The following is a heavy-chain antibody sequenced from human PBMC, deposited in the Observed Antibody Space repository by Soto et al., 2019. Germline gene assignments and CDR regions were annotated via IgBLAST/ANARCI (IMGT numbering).Heavy chain of an antibody. Sequence: GGSVRLSCAASGFSFSSYAMHWVRQDTGKGLGWGALISYDVSDKDYADSVKRRFTISRDNSRNTLCLQMNSLRAEDTAVYYCARDYYKYYDSSGYYRSPAYWGQGTLVTVSS. J-gene: IGHJ4*02. V-gene: IGHV3-30-3*01. CDR2: ISYDVSDK. D-gene: IGHD3-22*01. CDR3: ARDYYKYYDSSGYYRSPAY. CDR1: GFSFSSYA.